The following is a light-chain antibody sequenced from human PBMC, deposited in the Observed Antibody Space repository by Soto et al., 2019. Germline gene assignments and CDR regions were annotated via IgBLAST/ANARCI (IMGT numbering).Light chain of an antibody. Sequence: QSVLTQPPSASGTPGQRVTISCSGTSSNIGRNTANWYRQLPGTAPKLLIYSNDLRASGVPDRLSGSNSGTSASLAISGLQSEDEADYYCAAWDDSLNSYVFGTGTKVTVL. J-gene: IGLJ1*01. CDR1: SSNIGRNT. CDR2: SND. V-gene: IGLV1-44*01. CDR3: AAWDDSLNSYV.